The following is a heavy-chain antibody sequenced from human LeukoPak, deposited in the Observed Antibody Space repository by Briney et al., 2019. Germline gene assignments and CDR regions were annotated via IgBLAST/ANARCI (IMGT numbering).Heavy chain of an antibody. D-gene: IGHD2-21*02. J-gene: IGHJ6*03. V-gene: IGHV4-59*01. CDR3: ATYGGDSVSYYYHMDV. Sequence: SETLSLTCTVSGGSISSYYWSWIRQPPGKGLEWIGYIYYSGSTNYNPSLKSRLAISVDTSKNQFSLKLSSVTAADTAVYYCATYGGDSVSYYYHMDVWGTGTTVTVSS. CDR1: GGSISSYY. CDR2: IYYSGST.